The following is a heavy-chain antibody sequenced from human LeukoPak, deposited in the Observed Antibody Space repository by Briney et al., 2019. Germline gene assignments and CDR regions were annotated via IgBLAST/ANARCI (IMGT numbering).Heavy chain of an antibody. D-gene: IGHD2-15*01. J-gene: IGHJ5*02. V-gene: IGHV4-61*01. Sequence: SETLSLTCTVSGGSVSSGSNKWSWIRQPPGKGLEWVGDISYSGSASYNPSLRSRATISVDTSTNQFSLTLVSVTAADTAVYYCATDAECSGGSCYSYGWFDPWGQGTQVIVSS. CDR2: ISYSGSA. CDR3: ATDAECSGGSCYSYGWFDP. CDR1: GGSVSSGSNK.